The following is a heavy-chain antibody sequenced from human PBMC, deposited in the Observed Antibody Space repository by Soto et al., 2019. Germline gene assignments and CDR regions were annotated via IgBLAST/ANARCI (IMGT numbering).Heavy chain of an antibody. Sequence: GGSLRLSCAASGFTFSSYAMSWVRQAPGKGLEWVSAISGSGGSTYYADSVKGRFTISRDNSKNTLYLQMNSLRAEDTAVYYCAKALRGSGSYYEPGRYYFDYWGQGTLVTVSS. CDR1: GFTFSSYA. CDR3: AKALRGSGSYYEPGRYYFDY. V-gene: IGHV3-23*01. D-gene: IGHD3-10*01. J-gene: IGHJ4*02. CDR2: ISGSGGST.